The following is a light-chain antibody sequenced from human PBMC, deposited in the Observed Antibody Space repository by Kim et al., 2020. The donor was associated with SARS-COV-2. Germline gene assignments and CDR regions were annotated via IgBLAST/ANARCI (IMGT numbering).Light chain of an antibody. CDR1: QGISSY. CDR3: QQYYSYPLT. CDR2: AAS. V-gene: IGKV1-8*01. Sequence: ASVGDRVTITCRASQGISSYLAWYQQKPGKVPKLLIFAASTLQSGVPSRFSGSGSGTDFTLTISSLQSEDFATYYCQQYYSYPLTFGQGTKVDIK. J-gene: IGKJ1*01.